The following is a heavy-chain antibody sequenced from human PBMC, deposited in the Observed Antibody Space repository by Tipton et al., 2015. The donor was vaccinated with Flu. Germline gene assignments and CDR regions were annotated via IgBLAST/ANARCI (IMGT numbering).Heavy chain of an antibody. V-gene: IGHV4-39*07. D-gene: IGHD3-10*02. CDR3: GSFVRPYFTNGLDV. CDR1: GASVSSSAYY. Sequence: TLSLNCTVSGASVSSSAYYWAWVRQPPGKGLEWIGNVYQSGSTSHNPSLKSRVTISIDTSADQFFLKLKSVTAADTAVYFCGSFVRPYFTNGLDVWGQGTTVTVSS. CDR2: VYQSGST. J-gene: IGHJ6*02.